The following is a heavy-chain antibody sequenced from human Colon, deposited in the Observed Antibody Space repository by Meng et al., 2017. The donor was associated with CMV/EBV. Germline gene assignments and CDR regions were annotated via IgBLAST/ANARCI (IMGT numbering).Heavy chain of an antibody. CDR2: INPNSGGT. J-gene: IGHJ4*02. D-gene: IGHD4-11*01. Sequence: ASVKVSCKGSGYTFTGYYVHWVRQAPGQGLEWMGWINPNSGGTSYAQKFQGRVTMTRDTSISTAYMEVGRLRSDDTAVYYCARGVGGDYSNPFFDYWGQGTLVTVSS. CDR3: ARGVGGDYSNPFFDY. V-gene: IGHV1-2*02. CDR1: GYTFTGYY.